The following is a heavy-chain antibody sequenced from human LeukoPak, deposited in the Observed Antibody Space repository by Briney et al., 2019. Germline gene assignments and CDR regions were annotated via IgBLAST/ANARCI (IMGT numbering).Heavy chain of an antibody. V-gene: IGHV5-51*01. D-gene: IGHD4-17*01. CDR3: ARGRLFAVTTGIDY. CDR1: GYSFTNYW. J-gene: IGHJ4*02. CDR2: IYPGDSDT. Sequence: GESLKISCKGSGYSFTNYWIGWVRQMPGKGLEWIGIIYPGDSDTRYSPSFQGHVTISADKSITTAYLQWNSLKASDTAIYYCARGRLFAVTTGIDYCGQGTLVTVSS.